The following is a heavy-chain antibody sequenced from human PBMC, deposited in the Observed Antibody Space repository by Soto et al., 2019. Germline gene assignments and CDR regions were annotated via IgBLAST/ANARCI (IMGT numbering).Heavy chain of an antibody. V-gene: IGHV4-31*03. CDR1: GGSISSGGYY. CDR3: ARPSREYSGYVPNAFDI. D-gene: IGHD5-12*01. CDR2: IYYSGST. J-gene: IGHJ3*02. Sequence: QVQLQESGPGLVKPSQTLSLTCTVSGGSISSGGYYWSWIRQHPGKGLEWIGYIYYSGSTYYNPSLKSRVTISVDTSKNQFSLKLSSVTAADTAVYYCARPSREYSGYVPNAFDIWGQGTMVTVSS.